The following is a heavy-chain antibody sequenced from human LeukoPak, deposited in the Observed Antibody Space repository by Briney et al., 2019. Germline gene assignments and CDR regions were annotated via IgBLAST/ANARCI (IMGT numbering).Heavy chain of an antibody. J-gene: IGHJ4*02. CDR3: ARGARDYGLSFDY. CDR2: ISSSGSTI. CDR1: GFSFSSFK. D-gene: IGHD4-17*01. Sequence: HPGGSLRLSCAASGFSFSSFKMTWVRQAPGKGLEWVSYISSSGSTIYYADSVKGRFTISRDNARHSLYLQMNSLRAEDTAIYYCARGARDYGLSFDYWGQGTLVTVSS. V-gene: IGHV3-48*03.